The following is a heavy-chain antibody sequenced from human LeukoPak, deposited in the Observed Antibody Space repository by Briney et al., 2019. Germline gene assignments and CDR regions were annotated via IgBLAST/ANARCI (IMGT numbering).Heavy chain of an antibody. CDR1: GGTFSSYT. Sequence: AVKVSCKASGGTFSSYTISWVRQAPGQGLEWMGRIIPILGIANYAQKFQGRVTITADKSTSTAYMELSSLRSEDTAVYYCARGEQWLRPYDYWGQGTLVTVSS. J-gene: IGHJ4*02. V-gene: IGHV1-69*02. CDR3: ARGEQWLRPYDY. D-gene: IGHD5-12*01. CDR2: IIPILGIA.